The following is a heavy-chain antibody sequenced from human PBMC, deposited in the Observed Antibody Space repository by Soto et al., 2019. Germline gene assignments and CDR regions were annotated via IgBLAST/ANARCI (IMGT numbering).Heavy chain of an antibody. CDR2: INPDGSCT. CDR3: ARPRSMSSSGFDI. D-gene: IGHD6-6*01. Sequence: EVQLVESGGGLVQPGGSLRLSCVASGYTFSSHWLHWVRQAPGQGLVGVSGINPDGSCTSYADSVKGRFTISRDNSKNTLYLEMNSLRAEDTAVYYCARPRSMSSSGFDIWGQGTMVTVSS. CDR1: GYTFSSHW. J-gene: IGHJ3*02. V-gene: IGHV3-74*01.